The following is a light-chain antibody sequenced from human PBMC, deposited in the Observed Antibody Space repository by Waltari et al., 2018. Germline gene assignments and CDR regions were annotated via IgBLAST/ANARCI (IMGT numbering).Light chain of an antibody. CDR2: GAS. J-gene: IGKJ4*01. V-gene: IGKV3-20*01. CDR3: QNYGTSPPLT. CDR1: QTFSSSY. Sequence: DIVLTQSPGSLPVSPGETATLSCRSSQTFSSSYLAWYQQKPGQAPRLLMYGASTRAAGCPVRLSGSGSGTDFTLTISRLEPADFAVYYCQNYGTSPPLTFGGGTKVEIK.